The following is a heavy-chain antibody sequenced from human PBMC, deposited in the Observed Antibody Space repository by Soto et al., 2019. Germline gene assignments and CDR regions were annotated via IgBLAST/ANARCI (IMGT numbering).Heavy chain of an antibody. V-gene: IGHV3-15*01. J-gene: IGHJ4*02. Sequence: EVQLVESGGGLVKPGESLKLSCTDRGFTFSNAWLTWVRHAPGKGLEWVGIIKSKTNGGTTDYAAPVTDRFTISRDDSMNTVFLNMNSLKTEDTAVYYGTTDLSLAKRGDSCFSDYWGQGTLVSFSS. CDR1: GFTFSNAW. CDR3: TTDLSLAKRGDSCFSDY. D-gene: IGHD3-22*01. CDR2: IKSKTNGGTT.